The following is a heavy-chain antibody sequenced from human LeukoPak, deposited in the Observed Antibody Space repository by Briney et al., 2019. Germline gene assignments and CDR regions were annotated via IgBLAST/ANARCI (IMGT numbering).Heavy chain of an antibody. Sequence: SVKVSCKASGGTFSSYAISWVRQAPGQGLEWMGGIIPIFGTANYAQKFQGRVTITTDESTSTAYMELSSLRSEDTAVYYCERGSVGASNSAFDYWGQGTLVTVSS. V-gene: IGHV1-69*05. J-gene: IGHJ4*02. D-gene: IGHD1-26*01. CDR1: GGTFSSYA. CDR3: ERGSVGASNSAFDY. CDR2: IIPIFGTA.